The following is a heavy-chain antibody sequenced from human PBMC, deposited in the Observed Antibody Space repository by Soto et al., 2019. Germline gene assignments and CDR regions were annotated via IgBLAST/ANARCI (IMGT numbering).Heavy chain of an antibody. J-gene: IGHJ4*02. CDR1: GFTFSSYG. Sequence: GESLKISCAASGFTFSSYGMHWVRQAPGKGLEWVAVIWYDGSNKYYADSVKGRFTISRDNSKNALYLQMNSLRAEDTAVYYCARDAYGDYYFDYWGQGTLVTVSS. V-gene: IGHV3-33*01. D-gene: IGHD4-17*01. CDR2: IWYDGSNK. CDR3: ARDAYGDYYFDY.